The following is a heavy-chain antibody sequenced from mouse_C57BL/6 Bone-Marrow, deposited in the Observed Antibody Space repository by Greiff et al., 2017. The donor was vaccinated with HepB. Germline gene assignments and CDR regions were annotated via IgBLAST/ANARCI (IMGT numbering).Heavy chain of an antibody. D-gene: IGHD1-1*01. V-gene: IGHV1-55*01. CDR3: ASTTVVARGDY. Sequence: QVQLQQPGAELVKPGASVKMSCKASGYTFTSYWITWVKQRPGQGLEWIGDIYPGSGSTNYNEKFKSKATRTVDTSSSTAYMQLSSLTSEDSAVYYCASTTVVARGDYWGQGTTLTVSS. CDR1: GYTFTSYW. J-gene: IGHJ2*01. CDR2: IYPGSGST.